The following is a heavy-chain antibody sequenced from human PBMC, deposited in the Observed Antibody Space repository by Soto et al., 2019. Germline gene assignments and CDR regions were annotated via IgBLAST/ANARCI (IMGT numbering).Heavy chain of an antibody. CDR1: GFTFSSYE. CDR3: ARDPDGYYYYYGMDV. Sequence: GGSLRLSCAASGFTFSSYEMNWVRQAPGKGLEWVSYISSSGSTIYYADSVKGRFTISRDNAKNSLYLQMNSLRAEDTAVYYCARDPDGYYYYYGMDVWGQGTTVTVSS. J-gene: IGHJ6*02. CDR2: ISSSGSTI. V-gene: IGHV3-48*03.